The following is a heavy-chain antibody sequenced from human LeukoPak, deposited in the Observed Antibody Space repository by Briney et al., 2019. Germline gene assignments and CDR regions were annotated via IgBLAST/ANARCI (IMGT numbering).Heavy chain of an antibody. CDR3: ARAKGSSGYYYAYWFDP. Sequence: ASVKVSCKASGYTFTSYGISWVRQAPGQGLEWMGWINPNSGGTNYAQKFQGRVTMTRDTSISTAYMELSRLRSDDTAVYYCARAKGSSGYYYAYWFDPWGQGTLVTVSS. J-gene: IGHJ5*02. CDR1: GYTFTSYG. CDR2: INPNSGGT. D-gene: IGHD3-22*01. V-gene: IGHV1-2*02.